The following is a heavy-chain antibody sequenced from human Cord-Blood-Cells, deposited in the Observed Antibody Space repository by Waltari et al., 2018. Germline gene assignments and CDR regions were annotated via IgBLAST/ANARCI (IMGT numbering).Heavy chain of an antibody. Sequence: QVQLVESGGGVVQPGRSLSLSCAASGFTFSSYAMHWVRQAPGKGLEWVAVISYDGSNKYYADSVKGRFTISRDNSKNTLYLQMNSLRAEDTAVYYCARDRGVYWGQGTLVTVSS. CDR3: ARDRGVY. D-gene: IGHD3-10*01. J-gene: IGHJ4*02. CDR1: GFTFSSYA. CDR2: ISYDGSNK. V-gene: IGHV3-30-3*01.